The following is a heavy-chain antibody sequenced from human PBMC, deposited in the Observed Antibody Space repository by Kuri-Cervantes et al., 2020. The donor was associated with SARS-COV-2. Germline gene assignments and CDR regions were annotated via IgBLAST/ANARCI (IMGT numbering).Heavy chain of an antibody. V-gene: IGHV4-59*08. Sequence: ESLKISCAASGFTLSSYWMSWVRQAPGKGLEWIGYIYYSGSTNYNPSLESRVTISDISPDTSKKHFSLRLNSVTAADTALYFRASHLSLRAVFDYWGQGALVTVSS. CDR1: GFTLSSYW. CDR2: IYYSGST. D-gene: IGHD3-10*01. J-gene: IGHJ4*02. CDR3: ASHLSLRAVFDY.